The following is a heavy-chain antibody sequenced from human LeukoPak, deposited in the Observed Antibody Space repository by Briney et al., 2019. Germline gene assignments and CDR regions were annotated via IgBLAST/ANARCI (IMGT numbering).Heavy chain of an antibody. J-gene: IGHJ4*02. D-gene: IGHD3-3*01. CDR3: ARGRRDDFWSGYPY. CDR2: MNPNSGNT. V-gene: IGHV1-8*03. CDR1: GYTLTIYG. Sequence: ASVKVSCKASGYTLTIYGINWVRQATGQGLEWMGWMNPNSGNTGYAQKFQGRVTITRNTSISTAYMELSSLRSEDTAVYYCARGRRDDFWSGYPYWGQGTLVTVSS.